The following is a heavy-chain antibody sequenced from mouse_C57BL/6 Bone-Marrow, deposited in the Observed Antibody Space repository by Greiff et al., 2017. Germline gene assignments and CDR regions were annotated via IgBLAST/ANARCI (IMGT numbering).Heavy chain of an antibody. CDR3: ARGDYDFAY. V-gene: IGHV1-82*01. D-gene: IGHD2-4*01. CDR1: GYAFSSSW. Sequence: QVQLQQSGPELVKPGASVKISCKASGYAFSSSWMNWVKQRPGKGLEWIGRIYPGDGDTNYNGKFKGKATLNADTSSSTAYMQLRSLTSDDSAVCCCARGDYDFAYWGQGTLVTVSA. J-gene: IGHJ3*01. CDR2: IYPGDGDT.